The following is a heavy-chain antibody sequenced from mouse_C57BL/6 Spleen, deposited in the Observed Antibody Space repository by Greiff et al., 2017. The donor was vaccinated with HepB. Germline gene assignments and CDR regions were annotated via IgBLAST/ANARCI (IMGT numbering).Heavy chain of an antibody. CDR2: IVPEDGET. V-gene: IGHV14-2*01. J-gene: IGHJ1*03. D-gene: IGHD1-1*01. Sequence: VQLKQSGAELVKPGASVKLSCTASGFNIKDYYMHWVKQRTEQGLEWIGRIVPEDGETKYAPKFQGKATITADTSSNTAYLQLSSLTSEDTAVYYFAENYYGSGSYRYIDVWGTRATVTDSS. CDR1: GFNIKDYY. CDR3: AENYYGSGSYRYIDV.